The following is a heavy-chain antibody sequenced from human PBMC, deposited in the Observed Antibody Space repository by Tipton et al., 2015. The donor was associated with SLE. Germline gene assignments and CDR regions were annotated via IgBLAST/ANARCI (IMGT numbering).Heavy chain of an antibody. V-gene: IGHV5-51*03. CDR2: IYPGDSDT. CDR3: AITVRVGYSTNPPLYAFDI. Sequence: QSGAEVKKPGESLKISCKGSGYSFTSYWIGWVRQMPGKGLEWMGIIYPGDSDTRYSPSFQGQVTISADKSISTAYLQWSSLKASDTAMYFCAITVRVGYSTNPPLYAFDIGGQVSMVSVSS. CDR1: GYSFTSYW. D-gene: IGHD2-8*01. J-gene: IGHJ3*02.